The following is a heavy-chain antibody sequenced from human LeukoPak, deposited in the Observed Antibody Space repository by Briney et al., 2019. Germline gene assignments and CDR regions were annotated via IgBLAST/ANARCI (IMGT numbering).Heavy chain of an antibody. V-gene: IGHV3-66*01. Sequence: GGSLRLSCAASGFTFSSNYMSWVRQAPGKGLEWVSVIYSGGSTYYADSVKGRFTISRDNSKNTLYLQMNSLRAEDTAVYYCATAAGHYYYMDVWGKGTTVTISS. D-gene: IGHD6-13*01. CDR2: IYSGGST. J-gene: IGHJ6*03. CDR3: ATAAGHYYYMDV. CDR1: GFTFSSNY.